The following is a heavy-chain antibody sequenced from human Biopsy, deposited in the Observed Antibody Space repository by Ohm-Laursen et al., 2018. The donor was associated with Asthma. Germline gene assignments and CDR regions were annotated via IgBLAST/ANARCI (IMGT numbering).Heavy chain of an antibody. CDR2: IYSGGTS. D-gene: IGHD6-19*01. V-gene: IGHV3-53*01. CDR1: GFAVSRDY. J-gene: IGHJ4*02. Sequence: SLRLSCSASGFAVSRDYMFWVRQAPGKGLEWVSVIYSGGTSHTADSVRGRFTISRDFSKNTLHLQMHSLRVEDTAVHYCARGDSSGWSHYYFDYWGQGTQVTVSS. CDR3: ARGDSSGWSHYYFDY.